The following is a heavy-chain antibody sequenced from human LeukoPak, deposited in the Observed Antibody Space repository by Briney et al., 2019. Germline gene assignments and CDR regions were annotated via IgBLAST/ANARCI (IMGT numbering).Heavy chain of an antibody. V-gene: IGHV3-15*01. CDR2: IKSKTDGGTI. Sequence: GGSLRLSCAASGFTFSNAWMNWVRQSPGKGLEWVGRIKSKTDGGTIDYGAPVKGRFTISRDDSKNTLFLQMSSLETEDTAMYHCTTGVRDSSGYYNFDYWGQGTLVTVSS. CDR1: GFTFSNAW. J-gene: IGHJ4*02. D-gene: IGHD3-22*01. CDR3: TTGVRDSSGYYNFDY.